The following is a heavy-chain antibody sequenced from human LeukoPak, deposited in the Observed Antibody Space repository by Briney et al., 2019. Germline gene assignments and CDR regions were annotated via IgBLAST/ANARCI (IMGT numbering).Heavy chain of an antibody. J-gene: IGHJ4*02. CDR2: INPNSGGT. V-gene: IGHV1-2*02. D-gene: IGHD6-19*01. Sequence: ASVKVACKASGYTFTGYYMHWVRQAPGQGLEWMGWINPNSGGTNYAQKFQGRVTMTRDTSISTAYMELSRLRSDDTAVYYCARVRIAVAGKYYFDYWGQGTLVTVSS. CDR3: ARVRIAVAGKYYFDY. CDR1: GYTFTGYY.